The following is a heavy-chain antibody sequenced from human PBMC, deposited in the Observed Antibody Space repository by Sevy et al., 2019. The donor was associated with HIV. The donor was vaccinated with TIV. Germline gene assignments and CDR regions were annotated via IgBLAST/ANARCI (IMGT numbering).Heavy chain of an antibody. Sequence: SETLSLTCTIFGGSISAYYWSWFRQPPGRGLEYIGYIYYSGSTNYNPSLKSRVTISVETSKNQFSLRLTSVTTAGTATYSCARAPPVRSGDDSLNWFDPWGQGALVTVSS. CDR3: ARAPPVRSGDDSLNWFDP. D-gene: IGHD6-25*01. CDR2: IYYSGST. V-gene: IGHV4-59*01. J-gene: IGHJ5*02. CDR1: GGSISAYY.